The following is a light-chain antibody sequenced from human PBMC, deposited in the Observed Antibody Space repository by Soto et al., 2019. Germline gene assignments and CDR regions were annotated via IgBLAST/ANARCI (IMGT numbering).Light chain of an antibody. V-gene: IGKV3-15*01. CDR3: QTVDKWPL. J-gene: IGKJ5*01. Sequence: EMVMTQSPATLSVSPGERATLSCRASQSVSSSLAWYQQKPGQAPRLLIYGASTRATGVPARFSGSGSGTEFTLTISSLQSEDFAVYFCQTVDKWPLFGQGTRLEIK. CDR2: GAS. CDR1: QSVSSS.